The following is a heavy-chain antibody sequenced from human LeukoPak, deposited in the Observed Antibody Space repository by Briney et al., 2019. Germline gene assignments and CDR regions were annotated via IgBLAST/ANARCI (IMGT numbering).Heavy chain of an antibody. CDR2: ISYDGSNK. V-gene: IGHV3-30*03. J-gene: IGHJ3*02. CDR3: ARFSSGWYSAFDI. Sequence: GGSLRLSCAASGFTFSSYGMHWVRQAPGKGLEWVAVISYDGSNKYYADSVKGRFTISRDNSKNTLYLQMNSLRAEDTAVYYCARFSSGWYSAFDIWGQGTMVTVSS. CDR1: GFTFSSYG. D-gene: IGHD6-19*01.